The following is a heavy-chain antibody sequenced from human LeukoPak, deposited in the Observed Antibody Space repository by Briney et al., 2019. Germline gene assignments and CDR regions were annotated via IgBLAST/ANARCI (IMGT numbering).Heavy chain of an antibody. Sequence: ASVKVSCKASGGTFSSYAISWVRQAPGQGLEWMGRIIPIFGTANYAQKFQGRVTITTDESTSTAYMELSSLRSEDTAVYYCARDWDSNPYYFDYWGQGTLVTLSS. CDR3: ARDWDSNPYYFDY. CDR2: IIPIFGTA. D-gene: IGHD4-11*01. CDR1: GGTFSSYA. J-gene: IGHJ4*02. V-gene: IGHV1-69*05.